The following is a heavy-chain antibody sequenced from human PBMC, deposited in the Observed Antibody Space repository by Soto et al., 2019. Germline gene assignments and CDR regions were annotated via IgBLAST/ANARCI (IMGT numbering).Heavy chain of an antibody. D-gene: IGHD6-13*01. Sequence: GSLRLSCAASGFTFSSYALSWVRQAPGKGLEWVSAISGSGGSTYYADSVKGRFTISRDNSKNTLYLQMNSLRAEDTAVYYCAKKEGGIAAAGTYYYYYGMDVWGQGTTVTVSS. CDR1: GFTFSSYA. V-gene: IGHV3-23*01. CDR3: AKKEGGIAAAGTYYYYYGMDV. CDR2: ISGSGGST. J-gene: IGHJ6*02.